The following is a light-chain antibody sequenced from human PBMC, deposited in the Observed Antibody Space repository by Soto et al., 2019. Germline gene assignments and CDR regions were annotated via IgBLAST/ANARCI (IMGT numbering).Light chain of an antibody. V-gene: IGKV3-20*01. Sequence: EIVLTQSPGTLSLSPGERATLSCRASPSVGSTSLAWYQKKPGQAPRLLIYGASKGATGIPDRFRGGGSGTDFTLTVTRLEPEDFAVYYCLQYGSSPPTFGQGTKVEVK. CDR3: LQYGSSPPT. CDR1: PSVGSTS. CDR2: GAS. J-gene: IGKJ1*01.